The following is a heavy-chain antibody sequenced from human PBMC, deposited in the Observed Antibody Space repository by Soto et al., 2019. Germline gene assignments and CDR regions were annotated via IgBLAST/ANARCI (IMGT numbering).Heavy chain of an antibody. D-gene: IGHD3-9*01. J-gene: IGHJ5*02. CDR2: TDPSDSYT. V-gene: IGHV5-10-1*01. CDR1: GYSFTSYW. Sequence: GEPLKISCKGSGYSFTSYWISWVRQMPGKGLEWMGRTDPSDSYTNYSPSFQGHVTISADKSISTAYLQWSSPKASDTAMYYCATHGGYDILNWFDPWGQGTLVTVSS. CDR3: ATHGGYDILNWFDP.